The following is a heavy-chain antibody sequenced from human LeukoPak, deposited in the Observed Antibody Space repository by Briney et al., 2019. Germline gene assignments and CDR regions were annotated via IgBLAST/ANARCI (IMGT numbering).Heavy chain of an antibody. CDR3: ARDLPVLLWFGEFQFDP. D-gene: IGHD3-10*01. J-gene: IGHJ5*02. V-gene: IGHV1-18*01. CDR2: ISAYNGNT. Sequence: GASVKVSCKASGYTFTSYGISWVRQAPGQGLEWMGWISAYNGNTNYAQKLQGRVTMTTDTSTSTAYMELRSLRSDDTAVYYCARDLPVLLWFGEFQFDPWGQGTLVAVSS. CDR1: GYTFTSYG.